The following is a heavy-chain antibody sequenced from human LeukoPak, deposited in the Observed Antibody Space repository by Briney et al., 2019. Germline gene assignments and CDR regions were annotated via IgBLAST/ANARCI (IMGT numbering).Heavy chain of an antibody. CDR3: ARILDSSGWNIFDY. Sequence: GESLNISCTGSGYIFTSYWIGWVRQMPGKGLEWMGIIYPGDSDTTYSPSFQGQVTISADKSISTAYLQWSSLKAPDTAMYYCARILDSSGWNIFDYWGQGTLVTVSS. CDR2: IYPGDSDT. D-gene: IGHD6-19*01. CDR1: GYIFTSYW. J-gene: IGHJ4*02. V-gene: IGHV5-51*01.